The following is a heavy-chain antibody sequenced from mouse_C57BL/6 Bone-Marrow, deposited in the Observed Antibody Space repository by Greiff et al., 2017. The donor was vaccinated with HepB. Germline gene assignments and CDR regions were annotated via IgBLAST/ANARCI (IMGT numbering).Heavy chain of an antibody. Sequence: VQLKESGGGLVQPGGSLKLSCAASGFTFSDYYMYWVRQTPEKRLEWVAYISNGGGSTYYPDTVKGRFTISRDNAKNTLYLQMSRLKSEDTAMYYCARHTTVVAEYFDVWGTGTTVTVSS. J-gene: IGHJ1*03. V-gene: IGHV5-12*01. CDR2: ISNGGGST. D-gene: IGHD1-1*01. CDR1: GFTFSDYY. CDR3: ARHTTVVAEYFDV.